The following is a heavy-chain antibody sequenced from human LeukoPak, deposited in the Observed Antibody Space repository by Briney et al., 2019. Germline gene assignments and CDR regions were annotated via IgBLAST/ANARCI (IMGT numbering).Heavy chain of an antibody. CDR1: GFTFSSYE. D-gene: IGHD1-7*01. Sequence: GGSLRLSCAASGFTFSSYEMNWVRQAPGKGLEWVSSISRGGSPIFYADSVRGRFTTSRDNAKKSLFLQMNSLRAEDTAVYYCARSSRELGGYAPWELMPPFDYWGQGTLVTVSS. CDR3: ARSSRELGGYAPWELMPPFDY. J-gene: IGHJ4*02. V-gene: IGHV3-48*03. CDR2: ISRGGSPI.